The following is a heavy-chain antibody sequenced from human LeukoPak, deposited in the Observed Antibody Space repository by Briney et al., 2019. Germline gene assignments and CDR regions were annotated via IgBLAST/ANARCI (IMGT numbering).Heavy chain of an antibody. D-gene: IGHD3-10*01. Sequence: SETLSLTCTVSGGSISSGDYYWSWIRQPPGKGLEWIGSIYYTGSTDYNPSLKSRVIISVDTSKNQFSLKLSSVTAADTAVYYCARRGGIYSTNWFDPWGQGTLVTVSS. CDR3: ARRGGIYSTNWFDP. V-gene: IGHV4-30-4*01. CDR2: IYYTGST. CDR1: GGSISSGDYY. J-gene: IGHJ5*02.